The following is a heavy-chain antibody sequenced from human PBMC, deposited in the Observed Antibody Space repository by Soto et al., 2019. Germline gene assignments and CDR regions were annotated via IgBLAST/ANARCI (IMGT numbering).Heavy chain of an antibody. V-gene: IGHV1-69*13. J-gene: IGHJ5*02. CDR1: GGTFSSYA. D-gene: IGHD6-6*01. CDR3: ASEYSSSSNWFDP. Sequence: SVKVSCKASGGTFSSYAISWVRQAPGQGLEWMGGIIPIFGTANYAQKFQGRVTITADESTSTAYMELSSLRSEDTAVYYCASEYSSSSNWFDPWGQGTLVTVSS. CDR2: IIPIFGTA.